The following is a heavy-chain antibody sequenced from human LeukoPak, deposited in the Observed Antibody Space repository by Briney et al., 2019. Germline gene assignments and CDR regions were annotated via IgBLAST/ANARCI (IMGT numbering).Heavy chain of an antibody. V-gene: IGHV1-2*02. J-gene: IGHJ4*02. D-gene: IGHD2-21*01. CDR1: GYTFTGYY. Sequence: ASVKVSCKASGYTFTGYYMHWVRQAPGQGVEWMGWINPNTGDTNYAQKFQGRVTMTRDTSITTLYMEISRLTSDDTALFYCAVAPGDYWGQGTLVTVSS. CDR3: AVAPGDY. CDR2: INPNTGDT.